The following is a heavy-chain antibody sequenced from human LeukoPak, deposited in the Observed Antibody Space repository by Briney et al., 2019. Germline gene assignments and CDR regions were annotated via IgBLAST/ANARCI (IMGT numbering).Heavy chain of an antibody. Sequence: GGSLRLSCAASGFTFSSYGMHWVRRAPGKGLEWVAVISYDGSNKYYADSVKGRFTISRDNSKNTLYLQMNSLRAEDTAVYYCAKALYGVGLNFDYWGQGTLVTVSS. CDR3: AKALYGVGLNFDY. J-gene: IGHJ4*02. D-gene: IGHD2-8*01. CDR2: ISYDGSNK. CDR1: GFTFSSYG. V-gene: IGHV3-30*18.